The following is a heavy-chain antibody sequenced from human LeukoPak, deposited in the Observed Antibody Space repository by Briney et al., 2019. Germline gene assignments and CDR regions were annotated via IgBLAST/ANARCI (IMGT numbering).Heavy chain of an antibody. CDR3: ARKRSPYFDY. V-gene: IGHV4-34*01. J-gene: IGHJ4*02. CDR2: INHSGST. Sequence: SETLSLTCAVSGYSISSGYYWNWIRQPPGKGLEWIGEINHSGSTNYNPSLKSRVTISVDTSKNEFSLRLSSVTASDTAVYYCARKRSPYFDYWGQGTLVTVSS. CDR1: GYSISSGYY.